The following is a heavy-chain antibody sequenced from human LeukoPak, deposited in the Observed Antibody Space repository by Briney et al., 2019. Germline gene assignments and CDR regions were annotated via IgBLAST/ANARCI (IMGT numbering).Heavy chain of an antibody. CDR3: ARGEYSYGTHYFDY. Sequence: GGSLRLSCAASGFSFSSYGMHWVRQAPGKGLEWVAFIRYDATNTYYADSVKGRFTISRDNSKNTLFLQMNSLRAEDTAVYYCARGEYSYGTHYFDYWGQGTLVTVSS. CDR1: GFSFSSYG. D-gene: IGHD5-18*01. V-gene: IGHV3-30*02. J-gene: IGHJ4*02. CDR2: IRYDATNT.